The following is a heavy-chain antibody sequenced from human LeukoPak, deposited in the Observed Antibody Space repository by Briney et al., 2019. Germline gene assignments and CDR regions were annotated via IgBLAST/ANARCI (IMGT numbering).Heavy chain of an antibody. Sequence: PGGSLGLSCAASGFTFDDYTMHWVRKAPGRGLEWVSLISWDGGSTYYADSVKGRFTISRDNSKNSLYLQMNSLRTEDTALYYCAKDLVKFTRRHYYYMDVWGKGTTVTVSS. CDR2: ISWDGGST. D-gene: IGHD2-21*01. J-gene: IGHJ6*03. CDR3: AKDLVKFTRRHYYYMDV. V-gene: IGHV3-43*01. CDR1: GFTFDDYT.